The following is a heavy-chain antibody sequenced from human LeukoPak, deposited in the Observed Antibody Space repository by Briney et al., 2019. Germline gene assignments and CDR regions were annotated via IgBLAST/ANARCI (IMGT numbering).Heavy chain of an antibody. V-gene: IGHV1-2*04. D-gene: IGHD3-10*01. J-gene: IGHJ6*02. CDR2: INPNSGGT. CDR1: GYTFTGYY. CDR3: ARNRGNELLWFGEPYGMDV. Sequence: ASVKVSCKASGYTFTGYYMHWVRQAPGQGLEWMGWINPNSGGTNYAQKFQGWVTMTGDTSISTAYMELSRLKSDDTAVYYCARNRGNELLWFGEPYGMDVWGQGTTVTVSS.